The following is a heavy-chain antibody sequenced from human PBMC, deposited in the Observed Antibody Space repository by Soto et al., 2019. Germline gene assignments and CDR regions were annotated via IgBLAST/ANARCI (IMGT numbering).Heavy chain of an antibody. J-gene: IGHJ5*02. V-gene: IGHV1-18*01. Sequence: QVQLVQSGGEVKRPGASVKVSCKTSGYTFSNYGITWVRQAPGQPLEWLGWISLYSDGKNYAQKFQGRVSMTTDTSTTTAYMELRSLRSDDTAVYYCARVVPGAEAWFGPWCQGTLVTVSS. CDR1: GYTFSNYG. D-gene: IGHD2-2*01. CDR3: ARVVPGAEAWFGP. CDR2: ISLYSDGK.